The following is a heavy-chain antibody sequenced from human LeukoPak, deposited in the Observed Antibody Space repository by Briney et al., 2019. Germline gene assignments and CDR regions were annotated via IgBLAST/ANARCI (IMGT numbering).Heavy chain of an antibody. J-gene: IGHJ4*02. CDR2: ISAYNGNT. D-gene: IGHD3-3*01. V-gene: IGHV1-18*01. CDR3: ARDRSFLEWLLTPTFDY. CDR1: GYTFTSYG. Sequence: ASVKVSCKASGYTFTSYGISWVRQAPGQGLEWMGWISAYNGNTNYAQKLQGRVTMTTDTSTSTAYMELRSLRSDDTAVYYCARDRSFLEWLLTPTFDYWGQGTLVTVSS.